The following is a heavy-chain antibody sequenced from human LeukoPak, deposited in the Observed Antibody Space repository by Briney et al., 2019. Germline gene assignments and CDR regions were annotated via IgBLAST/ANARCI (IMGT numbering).Heavy chain of an antibody. CDR3: ARGGIIGSYSPLGDYYYYYMDV. V-gene: IGHV1-8*03. D-gene: IGHD1-26*01. CDR2: MNPNSGNT. J-gene: IGHJ6*03. Sequence: ASVKVSCKASGYTFTSYDIKWVRQATGQGLEWMGWMNPNSGNTGYAQKFQGRVTITRNTSISTAYMELSSLRSEDTAVYYCARGGIIGSYSPLGDYYYYYMDVWGKGTTVTVSS. CDR1: GYTFTSYD.